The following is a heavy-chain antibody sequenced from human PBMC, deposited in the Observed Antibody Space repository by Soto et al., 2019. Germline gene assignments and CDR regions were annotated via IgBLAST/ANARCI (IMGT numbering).Heavy chain of an antibody. Sequence: GESLKISCKGSGYSFTSYWIGWVRQMPGKGLEWMGIIYPGDSDTRYSPSFQGQVTISADKSISTAYLQWSSLKASDTAMYYCARIDYLYSSSREYYFDYWGQGTLVTVSS. D-gene: IGHD6-6*01. CDR1: GYSFTSYW. CDR2: IYPGDSDT. V-gene: IGHV5-51*01. CDR3: ARIDYLYSSSREYYFDY. J-gene: IGHJ4*02.